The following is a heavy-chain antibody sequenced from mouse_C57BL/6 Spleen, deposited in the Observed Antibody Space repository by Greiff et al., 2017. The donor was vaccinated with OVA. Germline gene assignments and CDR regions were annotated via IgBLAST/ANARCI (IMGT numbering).Heavy chain of an antibody. CDR3: ARPPIYYDYGYWYFDV. CDR2: IHPNSGST. J-gene: IGHJ1*03. V-gene: IGHV1-64*01. D-gene: IGHD2-4*01. CDR1: GYTFTSYW. Sequence: VQLQQPGAELVKPGASVKLSCKASGYTFTSYWMHWVKQRPGQGLEWIGMIHPNSGSTNYNEKFKSKATLTVDKSSSTAYMQLSSLTSEDSAVYYCARPPIYYDYGYWYFDVWGTGTTVTVSS.